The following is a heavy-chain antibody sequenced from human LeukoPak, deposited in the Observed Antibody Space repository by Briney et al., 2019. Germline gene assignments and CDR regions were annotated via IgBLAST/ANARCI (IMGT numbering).Heavy chain of an antibody. Sequence: GESLKISCKGSGYSFTSYWIGWVRQMPGKGLEWMGIIYPGDSDTRYSPSLQGQVTISADKSISTAYLQWSSLKASDTAMYYCARCGPYSYGYDRGDYWGQGTLVTVSS. CDR2: IYPGDSDT. J-gene: IGHJ4*02. CDR1: GYSFTSYW. V-gene: IGHV5-51*01. D-gene: IGHD5-18*01. CDR3: ARCGPYSYGYDRGDY.